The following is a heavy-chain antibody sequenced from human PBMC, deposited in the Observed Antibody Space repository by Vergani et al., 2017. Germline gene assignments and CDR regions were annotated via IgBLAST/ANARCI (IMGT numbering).Heavy chain of an antibody. CDR1: GITFWKFG. V-gene: IGHV3-9*01. CDR3: TKGSVYYHDSAGHGYDPYTGFDL. Sequence: EVDLVESGGGLAQPGGSLRLSCEASGITFWKFGMHWVRQGPGKGLEWVSRISWNSGAVDYADSVRGRFTISRDNAKNSLFLEMNSLRFEDTAVYFCTKGSVYYHDSAGHGYDPYTGFDLWGQGTLVTVSS. J-gene: IGHJ3*01. CDR2: ISWNSGAV. D-gene: IGHD5-12*01.